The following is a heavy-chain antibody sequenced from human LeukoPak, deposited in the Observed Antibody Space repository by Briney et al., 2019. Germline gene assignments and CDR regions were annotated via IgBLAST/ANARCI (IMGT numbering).Heavy chain of an antibody. CDR1: GGPISSYY. CDR2: IYYSGST. V-gene: IGHV4-59*01. Sequence: PSETLSLTCTVSGGPISSYYWSWIRQPPGKGLEWIGYIYYSGSTKYNPSLKSRVTISVDTSKNQFSLRLSSVTAADTAVYYCARDWGVSARPGYMDVWGKGTTATVSS. D-gene: IGHD6-6*01. CDR3: ARDWGVSARPGYMDV. J-gene: IGHJ6*03.